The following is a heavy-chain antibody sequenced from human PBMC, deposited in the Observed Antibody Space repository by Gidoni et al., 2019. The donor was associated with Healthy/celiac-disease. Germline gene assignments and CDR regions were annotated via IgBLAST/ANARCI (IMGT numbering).Heavy chain of an antibody. Sequence: SLTCAVYGGSFSGYYWSWIRQPPGKGLEWIGEINHSGSTNYNPSLKSRVTISVDTSKNQFSRKLSSVTAADTAVYYCARGYCSSTSCLPSSWYKWIHGMDVWGQGTTVTVSS. V-gene: IGHV4-34*01. D-gene: IGHD2-2*01. CDR2: INHSGST. J-gene: IGHJ6*02. CDR1: GGSFSGYY. CDR3: ARGYCSSTSCLPSSWYKWIHGMDV.